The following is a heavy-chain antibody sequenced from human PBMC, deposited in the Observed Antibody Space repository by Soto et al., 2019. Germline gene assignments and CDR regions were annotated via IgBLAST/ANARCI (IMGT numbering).Heavy chain of an antibody. CDR2: IYYSGST. Sequence: KTSETLSLTCTVSGGSISSYYWSWIRQPPGKGLEWIGYIYYSGSTNYNPSLKSRVTISVDTSKNQFSLKLSSVTAADTAVYYCAREIAAAGSADPWGQGTLVTVSS. CDR3: AREIAAAGSADP. D-gene: IGHD6-13*01. CDR1: GGSISSYY. J-gene: IGHJ5*02. V-gene: IGHV4-59*01.